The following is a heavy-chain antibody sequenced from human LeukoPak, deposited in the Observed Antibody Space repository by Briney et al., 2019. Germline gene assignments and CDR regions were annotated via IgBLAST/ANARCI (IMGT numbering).Heavy chain of an antibody. CDR1: GGTFSSYA. Sequence: SVKVSCKASGGTFSSYAISGVRQDPGQGLEWMGRIIPIFGTANYAQKFQGRVTITTDESTSTAYMELSSLRSEDTAVYYCARVDSWDTAMVTLDYWGQGTLVTVSS. CDR3: ARVDSWDTAMVTLDY. J-gene: IGHJ4*02. V-gene: IGHV1-69*05. CDR2: IIPIFGTA. D-gene: IGHD5-18*01.